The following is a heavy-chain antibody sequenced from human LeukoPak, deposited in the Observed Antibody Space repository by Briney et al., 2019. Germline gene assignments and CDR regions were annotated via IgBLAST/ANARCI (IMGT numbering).Heavy chain of an antibody. Sequence: PSETLSLTCTVSGGFISNYYWIWIRQPPEKGLEYIGHIYYSGSTNYDPSLQSRVTISVDTSKNQFSLRLTSVTAADTAVYFCARRGYCSGESCYSFDIWGRGTLVTVSS. CDR3: ARRGYCSGESCYSFDI. CDR2: IYYSGST. V-gene: IGHV4-59*08. D-gene: IGHD2-15*01. CDR1: GGFISNYY. J-gene: IGHJ3*02.